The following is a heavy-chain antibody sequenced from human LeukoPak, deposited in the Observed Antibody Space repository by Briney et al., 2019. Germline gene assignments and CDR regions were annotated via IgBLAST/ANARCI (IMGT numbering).Heavy chain of an antibody. J-gene: IGHJ5*02. Sequence: ASVKVSCKASGGTFSSYAISWVRQAPGQGLEWMGRIIPILGIANYAQKFQGRVTITADKSTSTAYMELSSLRSEDTAVYYCARGNLFDWLLGNHWGQGTLVTVSS. CDR3: ARGNLFDWLLGNH. CDR1: GGTFSSYA. V-gene: IGHV1-69*04. D-gene: IGHD3-9*01. CDR2: IIPILGIA.